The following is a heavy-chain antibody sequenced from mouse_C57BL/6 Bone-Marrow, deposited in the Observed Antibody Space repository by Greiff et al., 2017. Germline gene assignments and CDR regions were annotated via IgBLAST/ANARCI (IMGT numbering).Heavy chain of an antibody. J-gene: IGHJ2*01. CDR1: GFTFSSYG. CDR3: ARPYYSPFDY. V-gene: IGHV5-6*01. Sequence: EVQLVESGGDLVKPGGSLKLSCAASGFTFSSYGMSWVRQTPDQRLEWVATISSGGSYTYYPDSVKGRCTISRDNAKNTLYLQMSSLKSEDTAMYDCARPYYSPFDYWGQGTTLTVSS. D-gene: IGHD2-12*01. CDR2: ISSGGSYT.